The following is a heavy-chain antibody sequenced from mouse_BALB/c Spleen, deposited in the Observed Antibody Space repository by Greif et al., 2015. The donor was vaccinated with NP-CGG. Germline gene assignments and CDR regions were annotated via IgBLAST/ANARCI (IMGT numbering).Heavy chain of an antibody. J-gene: IGHJ4*01. CDR1: SDSITSGY. Sequence: EVQLVESGPSLVKPSQTLSLTCSVTSDSITSGYWNWIRKFPGNKLEYMGYISYSGSTYYNPSLKSRISITRDTSKNQYYLQLNSVTTEDTATYYCARWGYGNYNYAMDYWGQGTSVTVSS. CDR2: ISYSGST. V-gene: IGHV3-8*02. CDR3: ARWGYGNYNYAMDY. D-gene: IGHD2-10*02.